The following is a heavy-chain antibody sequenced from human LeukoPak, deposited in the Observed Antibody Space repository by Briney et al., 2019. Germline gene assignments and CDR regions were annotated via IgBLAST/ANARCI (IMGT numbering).Heavy chain of an antibody. D-gene: IGHD5-24*01. CDR1: GYTFTSYG. Sequence: ASVKVSCKASGYTFTSYGISWVRQAPGQGLEWMGWISAYNGNTNYAQKLQGRVTMTTDTSTSTAYMELRSLGSDDTAVYYCARDPPLGGRWLHQYYFDYWGQGTLVTVSS. CDR3: ARDPPLGGRWLHQYYFDY. J-gene: IGHJ4*02. CDR2: ISAYNGNT. V-gene: IGHV1-18*01.